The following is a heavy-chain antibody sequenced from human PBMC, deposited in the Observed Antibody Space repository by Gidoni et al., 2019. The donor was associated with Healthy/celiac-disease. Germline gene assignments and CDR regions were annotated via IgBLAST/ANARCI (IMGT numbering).Heavy chain of an antibody. J-gene: IGHJ4*02. CDR1: GGSISSSSYS. CDR3: ARQFYDYVWGSYRYFDY. Sequence: QLQLQESGPGLVKPSETLSLTCTVSGGSISSSSYSWGWIRPPPGKGLECIGSIYYSGSTYYNPSLKSRVTISVDTSKNQFSLKLSSVTAADTAVYYCARQFYDYVWGSYRYFDYWGQGTLVTVSS. D-gene: IGHD3-16*02. V-gene: IGHV4-39*01. CDR2: IYYSGST.